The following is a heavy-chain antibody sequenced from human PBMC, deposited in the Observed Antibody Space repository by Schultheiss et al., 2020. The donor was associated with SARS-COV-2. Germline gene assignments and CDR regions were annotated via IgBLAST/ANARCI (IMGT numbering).Heavy chain of an antibody. V-gene: IGHV4-34*01. CDR2: INQSGST. Sequence: SETLSLTCAVYGGSFSGYYWSWIRQPPGKGLEWIGEINQSGSTNYNPSLKSRVTISVDKSKNQFSLRLDSVTAADSAVYYCAREDLRTSWYDGNWFDPWGQGTLITVSS. D-gene: IGHD6-13*01. CDR3: AREDLRTSWYDGNWFDP. J-gene: IGHJ5*02. CDR1: GGSFSGYY.